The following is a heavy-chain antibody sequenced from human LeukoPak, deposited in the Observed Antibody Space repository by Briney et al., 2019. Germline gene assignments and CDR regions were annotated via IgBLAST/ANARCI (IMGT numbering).Heavy chain of an antibody. J-gene: IGHJ6*04. CDR1: GITFNRYA. CDR2: ISHDGSKK. V-gene: IGHV3-30*04. Sequence: GRSLRLSCAATGITFNRYAIHWVRQAPGKGLEWVAVISHDGSKKNYADSVKGRFTMSRDNSKNTLYLQMNSLRAEDTAVYYCAKDLHNMDVWGKGTTVTISS. CDR3: AKDLHNMDV. D-gene: IGHD2-21*01.